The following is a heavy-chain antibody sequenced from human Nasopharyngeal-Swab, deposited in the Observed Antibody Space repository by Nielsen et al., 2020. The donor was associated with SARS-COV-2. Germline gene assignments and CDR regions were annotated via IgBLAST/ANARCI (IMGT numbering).Heavy chain of an antibody. CDR3: ATSRARYSSGWYSLGEYYFDY. CDR2: FDPEDGET. Sequence: ASVKVSCKVSGYTLTELSMHWVRQAPGKGLEWMGGFDPEDGETIYAQKFQGRVTMTEDTSTDTAYMELSSLRSEDTAVYYCATSRARYSSGWYSLGEYYFDYWGQGTLVTVSS. D-gene: IGHD6-19*01. V-gene: IGHV1-24*01. CDR1: GYTLTELS. J-gene: IGHJ4*02.